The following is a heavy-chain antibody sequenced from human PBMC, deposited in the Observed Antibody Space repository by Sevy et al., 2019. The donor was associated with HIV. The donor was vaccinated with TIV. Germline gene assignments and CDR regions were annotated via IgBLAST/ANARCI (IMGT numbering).Heavy chain of an antibody. D-gene: IGHD3-16*01. J-gene: IGHJ4*02. CDR1: GFTFSSYG. Sequence: GGSLRLSCAASGFTFSSYGMHWVRQAPGKGLEWVAVISYDGSNKYYADSVKGRFTISRDNSKNTLYLQMNSLRAEDTAVYYCAKGGFSDYWGQGTLVTVSS. V-gene: IGHV3-30*18. CDR2: ISYDGSNK. CDR3: AKGGFSDY.